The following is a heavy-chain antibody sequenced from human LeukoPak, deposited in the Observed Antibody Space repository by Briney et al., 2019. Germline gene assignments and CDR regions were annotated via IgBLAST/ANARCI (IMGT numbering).Heavy chain of an antibody. V-gene: IGHV4-39*07. D-gene: IGHD3-9*01. Sequence: PSETLSLTCTVSGGSISSSSYYWGWIRQPPGKGLEWIGSIYYSGSTYYNPSLKSRVTISVDTSKNQFSLKLSSVTAADTAVYYCARDHQRYFDWLLYPSNWFDPWGQGTLVTVSS. CDR3: ARDHQRYFDWLLYPSNWFDP. CDR1: GGSISSSSYY. J-gene: IGHJ5*02. CDR2: IYYSGST.